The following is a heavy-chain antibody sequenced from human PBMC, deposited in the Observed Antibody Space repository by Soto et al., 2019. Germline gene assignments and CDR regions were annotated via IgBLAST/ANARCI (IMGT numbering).Heavy chain of an antibody. CDR3: ARMPMYYDILPGYSHYWYFDL. V-gene: IGHV4-59*01. D-gene: IGHD3-9*01. CDR2: SYYSGST. Sequence: QVQLQESGPGLVKPSETLSLTCTVSGGSISSYYWSWIRQPPGKGLEWIGYSYYSGSTDYNPSLKSRVTISVDTSKNQISLKVTSVTAADTAVYYCARMPMYYDILPGYSHYWYFDLWGRGTLVTVSS. J-gene: IGHJ2*01. CDR1: GGSISSYY.